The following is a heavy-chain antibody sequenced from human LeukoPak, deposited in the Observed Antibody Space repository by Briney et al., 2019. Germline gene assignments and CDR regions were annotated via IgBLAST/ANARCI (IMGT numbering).Heavy chain of an antibody. V-gene: IGHV4-34*01. D-gene: IGHD3-10*01. Sequence: PSETLSLTCAVHGGSFSGYYWSWIRQPPGKGLEWIGEINHSGSTSYNPSLKSRVTISVDTSKNQFSLKLSSVTAADTAVYYCARGRRDYYGSGSYLWLGGNFDYWGQGTLVTVSS. J-gene: IGHJ4*02. CDR3: ARGRRDYYGSGSYLWLGGNFDY. CDR2: INHSGST. CDR1: GGSFSGYY.